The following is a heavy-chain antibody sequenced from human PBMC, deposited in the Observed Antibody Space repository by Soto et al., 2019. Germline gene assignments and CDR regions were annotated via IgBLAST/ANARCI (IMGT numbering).Heavy chain of an antibody. V-gene: IGHV3-30*18. D-gene: IGHD6-19*01. CDR3: AKWGRQWLVTSDFNY. J-gene: IGHJ4*02. CDR2: VSHDGRNT. Sequence: VQLVESGGGVVQPGRSLRLSCAASGFTFSDYAMHWVRQAPGKGLEWVAVVSHDGRNTHYADSVKGRFTISRDSSKNTVTLEMTSLRAEDTAVYYCAKWGRQWLVTSDFNYWCQGELVTVSS. CDR1: GFTFSDYA.